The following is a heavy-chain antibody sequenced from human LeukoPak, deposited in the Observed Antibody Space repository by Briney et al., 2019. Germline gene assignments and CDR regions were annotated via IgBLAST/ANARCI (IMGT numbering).Heavy chain of an antibody. CDR2: IYYSGST. CDR3: ARDGNGDDYFDY. J-gene: IGHJ4*02. CDR1: GGSISSSNYY. V-gene: IGHV4-39*07. D-gene: IGHD4-17*01. Sequence: PSETLSLTCTVSGGSISSSNYYWGWIRQPPGKGLEWIGTIYYSGSTYYNPSLKSRVTISVDTSKNQFSLKLNSVTAADTAVYYCARDGNGDDYFDYWGQGTLVTVSS.